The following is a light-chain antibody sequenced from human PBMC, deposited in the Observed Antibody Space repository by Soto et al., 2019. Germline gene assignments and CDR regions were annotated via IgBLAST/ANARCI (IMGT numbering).Light chain of an antibody. CDR2: DAS. CDR1: QNIDDY. Sequence: DIQMTQSPSTLSASVGDRVTITCRASQNIDDYLAWYQQKPGKAPKLLIYDASNLQSGVPSRFSGSGSGTEFTLIISSLQPDDFATYYCQQLHSYPFTFGQGTRLEIK. V-gene: IGKV1-5*01. J-gene: IGKJ5*01. CDR3: QQLHSYPFT.